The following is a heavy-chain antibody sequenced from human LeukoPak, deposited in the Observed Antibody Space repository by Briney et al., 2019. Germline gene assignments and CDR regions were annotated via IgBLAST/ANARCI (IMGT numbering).Heavy chain of an antibody. CDR1: GVSNTSSGGS. V-gene: IGHV4-30-2*01. CDR3: ARGIYCGGYCYRGIDS. D-gene: IGHD2-21*02. CDR2: IYHSGSA. J-gene: IGHJ4*02. Sequence: SETLSLTCVVSGVSNTSSGGSWSWIRQPPGKGLEWIGYIYHSGSAYYNPSLKSRVSISVHQSQDRFSLKLTSVTAADTAVYYCARGIYCGGYCYRGIDSWGQGTLVTVSS.